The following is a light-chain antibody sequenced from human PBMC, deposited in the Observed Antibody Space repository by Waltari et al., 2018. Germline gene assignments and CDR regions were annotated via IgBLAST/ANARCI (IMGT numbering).Light chain of an antibody. Sequence: QSALTQPASVSGSPGQSITISCTGTSSDVGGYNYVSWYQQHPGKAPKLMIYDVSNRPSGVSNRLSGSKSGNTASLTSAGLQAEDEADYYCSSYTSSSTVLFGGGNKLTVL. J-gene: IGLJ2*01. CDR1: SSDVGGYNY. CDR2: DVS. CDR3: SSYTSSSTVL. V-gene: IGLV2-14*03.